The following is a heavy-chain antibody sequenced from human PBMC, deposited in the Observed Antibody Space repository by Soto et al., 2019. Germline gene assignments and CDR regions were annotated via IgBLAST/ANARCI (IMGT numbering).Heavy chain of an antibody. Sequence: PSETLSLTCAVSGGSISSSFYSWCWIRQPPGEALEWIGYIYQSGSTHYNPSLESRVTISVDRSKNQFSLKLSSVNAEDTAVYYCAFERGRNPAMYFAYWCQANKVTLS. V-gene: IGHV4-30-2*01. CDR1: GGSISSSFYS. CDR2: IYQSGST. D-gene: IGHD5-18*01. J-gene: IGHJ4*02. CDR3: AFERGRNPAMYFAY.